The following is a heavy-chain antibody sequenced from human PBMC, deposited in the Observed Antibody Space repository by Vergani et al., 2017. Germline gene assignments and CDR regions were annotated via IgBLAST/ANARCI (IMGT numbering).Heavy chain of an antibody. Sequence: EVQLVQSGAEVKKPGESLKISCKGSGYSFTSYWIGWVRQMPGKGLEWVGIIYPGDSDTRYSPSFQGQVTISADKSISTAYLQWSSLKASDTAMYYCARHVSMYSSSWYDLDYWGQGTLVTVAS. J-gene: IGHJ4*02. CDR2: IYPGDSDT. CDR3: ARHVSMYSSSWYDLDY. V-gene: IGHV5-51*01. CDR1: GYSFTSYW. D-gene: IGHD6-13*01.